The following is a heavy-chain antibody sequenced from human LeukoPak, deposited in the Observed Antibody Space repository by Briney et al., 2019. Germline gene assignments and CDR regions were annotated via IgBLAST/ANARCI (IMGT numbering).Heavy chain of an antibody. CDR2: IIPIFGTA. CDR1: GGTFSSYA. CDR3: ARGGAALSHYFDC. D-gene: IGHD1-26*01. J-gene: IGHJ4*02. Sequence: GPSVNVSCKTSGGTFSSYAISWVRQAPGQGFEWMGGIIPIFGTANYAQKFQGRVTITTDESTSTAYMELSSLRSEDTAVYYCARGGAALSHYFDCWGQGTLVTVSS. V-gene: IGHV1-69*05.